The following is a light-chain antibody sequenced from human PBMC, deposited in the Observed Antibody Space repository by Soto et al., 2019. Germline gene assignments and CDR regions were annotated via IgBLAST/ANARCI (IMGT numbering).Light chain of an antibody. Sequence: QSVLTQPPSAAGTPGQRVTISCSGSSSNIGSNTVNWYQQLPGTDPKLLIYSNNQRPSGVPDRFSGSKSGTSASLAISGLQSEDEADYYCAAWDDSLNGNYVFGTGTKV. V-gene: IGLV1-44*01. CDR1: SSNIGSNT. CDR3: AAWDDSLNGNYV. J-gene: IGLJ1*01. CDR2: SNN.